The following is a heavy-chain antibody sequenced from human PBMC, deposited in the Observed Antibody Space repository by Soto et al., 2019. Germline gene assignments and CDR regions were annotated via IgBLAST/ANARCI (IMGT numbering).Heavy chain of an antibody. Sequence: SVKVSCKASGCTFSSYAISWVRQAPGQGLEWMGGIIPIFGTANYAQEFQGRVTITADESTSTAYMELTSLRSEDTAVYYCASSPRQYLRFLEWYRSDYWGQGTLVTVPS. CDR1: GCTFSSYA. CDR2: IIPIFGTA. CDR3: ASSPRQYLRFLEWYRSDY. D-gene: IGHD3-3*01. V-gene: IGHV1-69*13. J-gene: IGHJ4*02.